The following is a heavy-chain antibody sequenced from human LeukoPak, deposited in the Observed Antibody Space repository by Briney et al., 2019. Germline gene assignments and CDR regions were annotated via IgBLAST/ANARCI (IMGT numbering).Heavy chain of an antibody. CDR2: ISYDGSNK. J-gene: IGHJ4*02. D-gene: IGHD1-7*01. CDR3: ARALENWNYQYYFDY. Sequence: PGGSLRLSCAASGFTFSSYAMHWVRQAPGKGLEWVAVISYDGSNKYYADSVKGRFTISRDNSKNTLYLQMNSLRAEDTAVYYCARALENWNYQYYFDYWGQGTLVTVSS. V-gene: IGHV3-30-3*01. CDR1: GFTFSSYA.